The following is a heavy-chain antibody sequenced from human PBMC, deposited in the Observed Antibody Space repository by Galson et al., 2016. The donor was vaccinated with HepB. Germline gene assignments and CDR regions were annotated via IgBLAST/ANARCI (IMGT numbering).Heavy chain of an antibody. D-gene: IGHD2-8*02. Sequence: SVKVSCKASGYSLTAYYIHWVRQAPGQGLEWMGCINPTSGGTNYAQSFQGRVTMTRDTSISTAYMEVTRLRSDDTAVYYCARGLEGSTGSFVRHYYYYGMDVWGQGTTVIVSS. CDR2: INPTSGGT. CDR3: ARGLEGSTGSFVRHYYYYGMDV. V-gene: IGHV1-2*02. J-gene: IGHJ6*02. CDR1: GYSLTAYY.